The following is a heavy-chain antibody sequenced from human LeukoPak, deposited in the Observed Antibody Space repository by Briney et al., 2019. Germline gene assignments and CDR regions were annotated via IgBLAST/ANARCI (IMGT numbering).Heavy chain of an antibody. D-gene: IGHD3-10*01. CDR1: GFTFSSYA. J-gene: IGHJ4*02. V-gene: IGHV3-30*04. CDR2: ISYDGSNK. Sequence: GGSLRLSCAASGFTFSSYAMHWVRQAPGKGLEWVAVISYDGSNKYYADSVKGRFTISRDNVKNSLYLQMNSLRAEDTAVYSCARVNDYDSGSLYRPIDYWGQGTLVTVSS. CDR3: ARVNDYDSGSLYRPIDY.